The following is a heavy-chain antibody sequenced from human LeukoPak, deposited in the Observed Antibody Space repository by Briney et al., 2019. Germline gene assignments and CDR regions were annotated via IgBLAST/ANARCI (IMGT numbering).Heavy chain of an antibody. Sequence: SGGSLRLSCVASGFTFSSYSMNWVRQAPGKGLEWVSYISGSSGTIYYADSVKGRFTISRDNAKNSLYLQMNSLRAEDTAVYYCARRSEFGVLYYMDIWGKGTTVTASS. D-gene: IGHD3-16*01. CDR3: ARRSEFGVLYYMDI. CDR2: ISGSSGTI. CDR1: GFTFSSYS. J-gene: IGHJ6*03. V-gene: IGHV3-48*01.